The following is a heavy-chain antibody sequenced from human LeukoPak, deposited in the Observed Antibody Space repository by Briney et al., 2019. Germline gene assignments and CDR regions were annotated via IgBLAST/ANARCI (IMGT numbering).Heavy chain of an antibody. V-gene: IGHV3-9*01. CDR3: ARGDPSWSMDAFDI. CDR2: ISWNSGSI. D-gene: IGHD6-13*01. Sequence: QPGGSLRLSCAASGFTFDDYAMHWVRQAPGKGLEWVSGISWNSGSIGYADSVKGRFTISRDNAKNSLYLQMNSLRAEDTAVYYCARGDPSWSMDAFDIWGQGTMVTVSS. J-gene: IGHJ3*02. CDR1: GFTFDDYA.